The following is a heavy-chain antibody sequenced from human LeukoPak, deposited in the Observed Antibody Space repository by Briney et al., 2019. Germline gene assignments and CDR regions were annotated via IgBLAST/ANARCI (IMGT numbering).Heavy chain of an antibody. CDR3: ARTKTGPRRVDFDY. Sequence: ASVKVSCKASGYTFTSYDINWVRQAPGQGLEWMGWMNPNSGNTGYAQKFQGRVTITRNTSISTAYMELSSLRSEDTAVYYCARTKTGPRRVDFDYWGQGTLVTVSS. V-gene: IGHV1-8*01. CDR1: GYTFTSYD. D-gene: IGHD7-27*01. J-gene: IGHJ4*02. CDR2: MNPNSGNT.